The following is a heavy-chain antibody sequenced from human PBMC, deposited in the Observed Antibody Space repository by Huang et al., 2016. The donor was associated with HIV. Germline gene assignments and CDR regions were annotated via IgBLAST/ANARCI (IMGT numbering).Heavy chain of an antibody. Sequence: QLRESGPGLVTPSETLSLTCSASGTSMTSSTFYWGWFRQPPGRGLAWIGSVYLLGKTYDNPSIKSRVTRSIDTANKQYSMRLTSVTAADTAVYFCAREVRSVDTDRPDGYYYRGLDVWGQGTTVSVSS. CDR2: VYLLGKT. D-gene: IGHD2-2*03. CDR1: GTSMTSSTFY. J-gene: IGHJ6*02. V-gene: IGHV4-39*02. CDR3: AREVRSVDTDRPDGYYYRGLDV.